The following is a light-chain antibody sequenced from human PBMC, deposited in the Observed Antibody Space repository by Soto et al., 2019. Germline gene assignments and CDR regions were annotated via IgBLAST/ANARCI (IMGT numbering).Light chain of an antibody. CDR1: SSDVGGYNY. CDR3: TSYTTISTYV. CDR2: DVT. V-gene: IGLV2-14*01. Sequence: QSALTQPASVSGSPGQSITISCTGTSSDVGGYNYVSWYQQHPVKAPKLIIYDVTNRPLGVSNRFSGSKSGNTASLTISGLQAEDEADYYCTSYTTISTYVFGTGTKLTVL. J-gene: IGLJ1*01.